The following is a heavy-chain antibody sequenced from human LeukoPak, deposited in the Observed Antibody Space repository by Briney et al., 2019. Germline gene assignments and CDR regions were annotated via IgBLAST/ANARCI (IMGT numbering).Heavy chain of an antibody. V-gene: IGHV3-21*01. J-gene: IGHJ4*02. CDR3: ARGHYDVLAASYKWTPDY. CDR2: ITSGGDYI. CDR1: GFTFNTFN. D-gene: IGHD3-9*01. Sequence: PGGSLRLSCAASGFTFNTFNMNWVRQAPGKGLEWVSSITSGGDYIYYADSVKGRFTTSRNNAKNSLSLQLNSLRVEDTAVYYCARGHYDVLAASYKWTPDYWGQGTLVTVSS.